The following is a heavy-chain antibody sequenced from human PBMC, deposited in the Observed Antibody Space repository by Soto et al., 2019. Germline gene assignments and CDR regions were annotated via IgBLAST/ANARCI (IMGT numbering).Heavy chain of an antibody. J-gene: IGHJ5*02. V-gene: IGHV4-59*01. Sequence: SETLSLTCTVSGGSISRYYWSWIRQPPGKGLEWIGYIYYSGSTNYNPSLKSRVTISVDTSKNQFSLKLSSVTAADTAVYYCARDLGTDWDNWFDPWGQGTLVTVSS. D-gene: IGHD3-9*01. CDR1: GGSISRYY. CDR3: ARDLGTDWDNWFDP. CDR2: IYYSGST.